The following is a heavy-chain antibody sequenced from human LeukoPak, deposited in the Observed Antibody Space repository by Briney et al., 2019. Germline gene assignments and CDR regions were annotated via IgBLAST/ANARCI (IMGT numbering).Heavy chain of an antibody. D-gene: IGHD6-13*01. CDR3: AHISSSWPDY. CDR2: ISGSGGST. J-gene: IGHJ4*02. CDR1: GLSLSSNG. Sequence: GRSLRLSCSASGLSLSSNGMHWVRQAPGKGLEWVSAISGSGGSTYYADSVKGRFTISRDNSKNTLYLQMNSLRAEDTAVYYCAHISSSWPDYWGQGTLVTVSS. V-gene: IGHV3-23*01.